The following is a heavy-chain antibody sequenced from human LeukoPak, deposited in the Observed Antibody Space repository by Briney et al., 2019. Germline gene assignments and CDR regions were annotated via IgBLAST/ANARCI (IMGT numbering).Heavy chain of an antibody. J-gene: IGHJ6*02. CDR2: INPNSGGT. V-gene: IGHV1-2*02. CDR1: GYTFTGYY. Sequence: ASVKVSCKASGYTFTGYYMHWVRQAPGQGLEWMGWINPNSGGTNYTQKSQGRVTMTRDTSISTAYMELSRLRSDDTAVYYCASDIAVAGTRSEYYYYYYGMDVWGQGTTVTVSS. D-gene: IGHD6-19*01. CDR3: ASDIAVAGTRSEYYYYYYGMDV.